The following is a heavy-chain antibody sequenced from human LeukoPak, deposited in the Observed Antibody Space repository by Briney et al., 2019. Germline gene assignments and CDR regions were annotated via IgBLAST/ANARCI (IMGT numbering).Heavy chain of an antibody. Sequence: PSETLSLTCTVSGGSISSYYWSWIRQPAGKGLEWIGRIYTSGSTNYNPSLKSRVTISVDTPKNQFSLKLSSVTAADTAVYYCARGATIFGVVSYYMDVWGKGTTVTVSS. CDR2: IYTSGST. D-gene: IGHD3-3*01. CDR1: GGSISSYY. CDR3: ARGATIFGVVSYYMDV. V-gene: IGHV4-4*07. J-gene: IGHJ6*03.